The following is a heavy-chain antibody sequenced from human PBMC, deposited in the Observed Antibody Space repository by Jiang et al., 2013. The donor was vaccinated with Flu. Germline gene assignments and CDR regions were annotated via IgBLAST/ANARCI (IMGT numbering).Heavy chain of an antibody. V-gene: IGHV1-69*01. CDR1: GGTFSSYA. Sequence: SGAEVKKPGSSVKVSCKASGGTFSSYAISWVRQAPGQGLEWMGGIIPIFGTANYAQKFQGRVAITADESTSTAYMELSSLRSEDTAVYYCARDSAEQQLVPLGLFDPWGQGTLVTVSS. CDR2: IIPIFGTA. CDR3: ARDSAEQQLVPLGLFDP. D-gene: IGHD6-13*01. J-gene: IGHJ5*02.